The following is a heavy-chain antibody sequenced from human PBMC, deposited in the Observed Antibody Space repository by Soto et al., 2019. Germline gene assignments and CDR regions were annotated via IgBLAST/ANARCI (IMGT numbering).Heavy chain of an antibody. Sequence: GGSLRLSCAASGFTFSSYAMSWVRQAPGKGLEWVSAISGSGGSTYYADSVKGRFTISRDNSKNTLYLQMNSLRAEDTAVYYCAKDQRPYGIEPYAFDIWGQGTMVTVSS. V-gene: IGHV3-23*01. CDR1: GFTFSSYA. J-gene: IGHJ3*02. CDR3: AKDQRPYGIEPYAFDI. CDR2: ISGSGGST. D-gene: IGHD3-10*01.